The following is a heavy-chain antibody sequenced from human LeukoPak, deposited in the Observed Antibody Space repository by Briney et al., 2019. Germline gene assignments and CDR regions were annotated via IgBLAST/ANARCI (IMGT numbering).Heavy chain of an antibody. CDR3: AREGSRGHGSGYSWFDP. Sequence: ASVKVSCKASGYTFTSYYMHWVRQPPGQGLEWMGIIDPSGGSTDYAQNFQGRVTMTRDTSTSTVHMELISLRSEDTAVYYCAREGSRGHGSGYSWFDPWGQGTLVTVSS. V-gene: IGHV1-46*01. D-gene: IGHD3-22*01. CDR1: GYTFTSYY. CDR2: IDPSGGST. J-gene: IGHJ5*02.